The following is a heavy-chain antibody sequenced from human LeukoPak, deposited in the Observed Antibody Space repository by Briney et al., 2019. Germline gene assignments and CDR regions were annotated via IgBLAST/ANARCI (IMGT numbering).Heavy chain of an antibody. CDR1: GYTFTSYY. Sequence: GASVKVSCKASGYTFTSYYMHWVRQAPGQGLEWMGIINPSGGSTSYAQKFQGRVTMTRDTSTSTVYMELSSLRSEDTAVYYCARGMTTVTTGAALIFGCWGQGTLVTVSS. J-gene: IGHJ4*02. V-gene: IGHV1-46*01. D-gene: IGHD4-17*01. CDR3: ARGMTTVTTGAALIFGC. CDR2: INPSGGST.